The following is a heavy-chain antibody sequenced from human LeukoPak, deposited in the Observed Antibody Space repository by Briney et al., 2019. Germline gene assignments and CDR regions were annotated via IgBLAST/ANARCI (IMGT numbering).Heavy chain of an antibody. CDR3: ARGVYYYDGRGYCFDY. CDR2: IFYSGST. V-gene: IGHV4-30-4*08. D-gene: IGHD3-22*01. Sequence: SRTLSLTCTVSGGSISSGDYYWSWIRQHPGKGLEWIGYIFYSGSTYYNPSLMSRVTISVDTSKNQFSLKLSSVTAADTAVYYCARGVYYYDGRGYCFDYWGQGTLVTVSS. J-gene: IGHJ4*02. CDR1: GGSISSGDYY.